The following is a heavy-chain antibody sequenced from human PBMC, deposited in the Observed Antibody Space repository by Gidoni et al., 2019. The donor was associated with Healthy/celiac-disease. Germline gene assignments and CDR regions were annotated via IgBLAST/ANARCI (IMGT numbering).Heavy chain of an antibody. Sequence: EVQLVESGGGLVQPGGSLRLSCAASGFTFSSYDMHWVRQATGKGLELVSAIGTAGDTYYQGSVKGRLTIAREKAKNSLDLQMNSRRAGETAVYYCERADYYYGSGSPSYYFDYWGQGNLVTVSS. CDR2: IGTAGDT. CDR1: GFTFSSYD. D-gene: IGHD3-10*01. V-gene: IGHV3-13*04. J-gene: IGHJ4*02. CDR3: ERADYYYGSGSPSYYFDY.